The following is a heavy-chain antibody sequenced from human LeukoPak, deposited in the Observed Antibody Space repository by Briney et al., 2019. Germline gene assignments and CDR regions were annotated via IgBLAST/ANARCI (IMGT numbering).Heavy chain of an antibody. V-gene: IGHV3-11*01. CDR2: ISNRGYSI. J-gene: IGHJ5*01. D-gene: IGHD5-24*01. CDR1: GFTFSDYY. CDR3: ARDKRRYDS. Sequence: PGGSLRLSCVASGFTFSDYYMIWIRQPPGKGLEWVSYISNRGYSIYYADSVRGRFTISRDNSKSPLYLQMNSLTVEDSAVYYCARDKRRYDSWGQRTLVTVSS.